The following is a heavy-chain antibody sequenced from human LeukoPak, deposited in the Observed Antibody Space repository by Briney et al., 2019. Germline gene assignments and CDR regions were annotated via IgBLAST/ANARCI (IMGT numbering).Heavy chain of an antibody. CDR2: INHSGST. CDR3: AREGGGFDY. V-gene: IGHV4-34*01. D-gene: IGHD3-16*01. Sequence: SETLSLTCAVYGGSFSGYYWSWIRQPPGKGLEWIGEINHSGSTNYNPSLKSRATISVDTSKNQFSLKLSSVTAADTAVYYRAREGGGFDYWGQGTLVTVSS. J-gene: IGHJ4*02. CDR1: GGSFSGYY.